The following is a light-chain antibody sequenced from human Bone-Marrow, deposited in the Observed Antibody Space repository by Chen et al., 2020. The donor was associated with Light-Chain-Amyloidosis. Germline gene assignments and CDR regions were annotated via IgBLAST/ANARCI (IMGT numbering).Light chain of an antibody. CDR3: QSADSSGTYEVI. CDR2: RDT. Sequence: SYELTQPPSVSVSPGQTARITCSGDDLPTKYAYWYQQKPGQAPVLVIHRDTERPSGISERFSGSSSGTTATLTISGDQAEDEAHYHCQSADSSGTYEVIFGGGTKLTVL. J-gene: IGLJ2*01. V-gene: IGLV3-25*03. CDR1: DLPTKY.